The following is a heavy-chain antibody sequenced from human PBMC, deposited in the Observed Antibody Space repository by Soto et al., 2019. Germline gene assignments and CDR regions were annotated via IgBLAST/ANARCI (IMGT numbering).Heavy chain of an antibody. D-gene: IGHD6-13*01. CDR1: GGTFSSYA. V-gene: IGHV1-69*12. CDR2: IIPIFGTA. J-gene: IGHJ5*02. Sequence: QVQLVQSGAEVKKTGSSVKVSCKASGGTFSSYAIIWVRQAPGQGLEWMGGIIPIFGTANYAQKFQGRVTITADDSTSTAYMELSSLRSEDTAVYYCAIQTSSSWHYNWFDPWGQGTLVTVSS. CDR3: AIQTSSSWHYNWFDP.